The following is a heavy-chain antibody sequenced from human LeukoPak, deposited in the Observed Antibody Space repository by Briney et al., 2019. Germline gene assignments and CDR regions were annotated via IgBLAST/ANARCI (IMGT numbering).Heavy chain of an antibody. J-gene: IGHJ4*02. CDR1: GGSFSDYY. Sequence: SETLSLTCAVYGGSFSDYYWSWIRQPPGKGLGWMGGINHSGTTNYSPSLKSRVSISVDTSKNQFSLKLNSVTAADAAMYYCASHYSSGSYRYTGSFDSWGQGMLVNVSS. CDR3: ASHYSSGSYRYTGSFDS. CDR2: INHSGTT. D-gene: IGHD3-16*02. V-gene: IGHV4-34*01.